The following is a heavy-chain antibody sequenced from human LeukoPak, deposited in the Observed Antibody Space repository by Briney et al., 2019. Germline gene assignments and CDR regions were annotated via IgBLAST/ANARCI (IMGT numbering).Heavy chain of an antibody. CDR1: GFTFSSYG. CDR2: ISGSGGSA. V-gene: IGHV3-23*01. J-gene: IGHJ4*02. CDR3: ARDLHRGIVVVPAAMSAY. D-gene: IGHD2-2*01. Sequence: PAGSLSLSCAASGFTFSSYGMSWVRQAPGKGLEWVSAISGSGGSAYYADSVKGRFTISRDNSKNTLYLQMNSLRAEDTAVDYCARDLHRGIVVVPAAMSAYWGQGTLVTVSS.